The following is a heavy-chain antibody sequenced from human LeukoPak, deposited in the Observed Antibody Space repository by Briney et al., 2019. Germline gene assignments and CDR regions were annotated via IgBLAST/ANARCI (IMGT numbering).Heavy chain of an antibody. CDR3: ARGLGLHSSWYFDY. CDR1: GGSFSGYY. V-gene: IGHV4-34*01. CDR2: INHSGST. D-gene: IGHD6-13*01. Sequence: PSETLSLTCAVYGGSFSGYYWSWIRQPPGKGLEWIGEINHSGSTNYNPSLESRVTISVDTSKNQFSLKLSSVTAADTAVYYCARGLGLHSSWYFDYWGQGTLVTVSS. J-gene: IGHJ4*02.